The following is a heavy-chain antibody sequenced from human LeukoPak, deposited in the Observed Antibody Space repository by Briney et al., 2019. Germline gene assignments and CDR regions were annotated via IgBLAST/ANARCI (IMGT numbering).Heavy chain of an antibody. J-gene: IGHJ4*02. D-gene: IGHD2-15*01. V-gene: IGHV4-31*11. Sequence: SQTLSLTCAVSGGSMSSGGYYWSWIRQHPGKGLEWIGYIFYSGSTYYNPSLKSRVTISVDTSKNQFSLKLSSVTAADTAMYYCARVLCSGGSCPIDYWGQGTLVTVSS. CDR3: ARVLCSGGSCPIDY. CDR2: IFYSGST. CDR1: GGSMSSGGYY.